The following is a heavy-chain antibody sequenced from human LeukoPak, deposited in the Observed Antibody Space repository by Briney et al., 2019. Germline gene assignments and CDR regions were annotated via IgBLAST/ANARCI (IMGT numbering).Heavy chain of an antibody. J-gene: IGHJ4*02. CDR1: GFTFSSYS. V-gene: IGHV3-48*02. CDR3: ARAVWGPLDY. Sequence: GGSLRLSCAASGFTFSSYSMNWVRQAPGKGLEWVSYISSSSSTIYYADSVKGRFTISRDNAKNPLYLQMNSLRDEDTAVYYCARAVWGPLDYWGQGTLVTVSS. D-gene: IGHD3-16*01. CDR2: ISSSSSTI.